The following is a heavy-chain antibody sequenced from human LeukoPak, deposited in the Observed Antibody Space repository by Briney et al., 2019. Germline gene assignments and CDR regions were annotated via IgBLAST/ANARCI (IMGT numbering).Heavy chain of an antibody. V-gene: IGHV5-51*01. CDR2: SSPDDSDI. CDR1: GYSFTTYW. CDR3: ARHEGSGSYYSY. Sequence: GVPLQISCKGSGYSFTTYWIAWVRPMPGRGLEWMGISSPDDSDIRYSPSFQGHVTISADKSISTAYLQWSSLQASDTAMYYCARHEGSGSYYSYWGQGTLVTVSS. J-gene: IGHJ4*02. D-gene: IGHD1-26*01.